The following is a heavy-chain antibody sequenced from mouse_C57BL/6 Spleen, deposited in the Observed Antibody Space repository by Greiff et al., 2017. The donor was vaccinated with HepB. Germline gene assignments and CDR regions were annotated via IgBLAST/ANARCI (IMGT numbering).Heavy chain of an antibody. CDR2: IYPSDSET. J-gene: IGHJ3*01. CDR3: ARGGYYLPFAY. V-gene: IGHV1-61*01. CDR1: GYTFTSYW. Sequence: VQLQQPGAELVRPGSSVKLSCKASGYTFTSYWMDWVKQRPGQGLEWIGNIYPSDSETHYNQKFKDKATLTVDKSSSTAYMQLSSLTSEDSAVYYCARGGYYLPFAYWGQGTLVTVSA. D-gene: IGHD2-3*01.